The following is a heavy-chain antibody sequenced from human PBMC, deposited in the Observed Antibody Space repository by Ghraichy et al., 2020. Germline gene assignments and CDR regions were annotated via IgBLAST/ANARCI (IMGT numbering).Heavy chain of an antibody. CDR2: ISWNSGSI. Sequence: SCAASGFTFDDYAMHWVRQAPGKGLEWVSGISWNSGSIGYADSVKGRFTISRDNAKNSLYLQMNSLRAEDTALYYCAKDGDSSGWYYYYYGMDVWSQGTTVTVSS. V-gene: IGHV3-9*01. D-gene: IGHD6-19*01. CDR3: AKDGDSSGWYYYYYGMDV. J-gene: IGHJ6*02. CDR1: GFTFDDYA.